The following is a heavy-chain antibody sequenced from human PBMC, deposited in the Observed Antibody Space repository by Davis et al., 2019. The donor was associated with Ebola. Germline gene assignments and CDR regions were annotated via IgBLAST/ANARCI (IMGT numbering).Heavy chain of an antibody. CDR2: IRSKANSYAT. D-gene: IGHD4-17*01. J-gene: IGHJ4*02. Sequence: GESLKISCAASGFTFSSYAMSWVRQAPGKGLEWVGRIRSKANSYATAYAASVKGRFTISRDNSKNTAYLQMYSLKTEDTAVYYCTCTVTTTGDYWGQGTLVTVSS. CDR1: GFTFSSYA. CDR3: TCTVTTTGDY. V-gene: IGHV3-73*01.